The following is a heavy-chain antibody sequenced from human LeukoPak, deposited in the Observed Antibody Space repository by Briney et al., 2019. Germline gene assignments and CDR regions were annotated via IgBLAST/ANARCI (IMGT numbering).Heavy chain of an antibody. Sequence: SETLSLTCTVSGGSISSYYWSWIRQPPGKGLEWIGYIYYSGSTNYNPSLKSRVTISLDTSKNQFSLKLSSVTAADTAVYYCARVVYSSSWYTRRVYYMDVWGKGTTVTISS. CDR3: ARVVYSSSWYTRRVYYMDV. CDR2: IYYSGST. J-gene: IGHJ6*03. CDR1: GGSISSYY. D-gene: IGHD6-13*01. V-gene: IGHV4-59*12.